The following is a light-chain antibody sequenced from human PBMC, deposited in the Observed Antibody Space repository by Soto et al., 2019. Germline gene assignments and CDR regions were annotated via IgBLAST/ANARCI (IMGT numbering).Light chain of an antibody. V-gene: IGKV3-20*01. CDR1: QSVSSN. Sequence: EIVMTQSPATLSVSPGEIATLSFRASQSVSSNLAWYQQKPGQAPRLLIYGASSRATGIPDRFSGSGSGTDFTLTINRLEPEDFAVYYCQQYDSSPRTFGQGTRWIS. CDR3: QQYDSSPRT. J-gene: IGKJ1*01. CDR2: GAS.